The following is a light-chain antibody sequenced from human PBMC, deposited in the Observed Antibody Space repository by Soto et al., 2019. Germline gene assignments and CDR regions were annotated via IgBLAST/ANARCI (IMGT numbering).Light chain of an antibody. V-gene: IGKV1-39*01. CDR3: QQSHGIPYT. Sequence: DLQMTQSPSSLSASVGDRVTITCRASQTISTYLNWYQQEPGKAPKHLIYAASSLQSGVPSRFSGSGSGTDFTLTISSLQPEDFAAYYCQQSHGIPYTFGQGTKLEIK. J-gene: IGKJ2*01. CDR2: AAS. CDR1: QTISTY.